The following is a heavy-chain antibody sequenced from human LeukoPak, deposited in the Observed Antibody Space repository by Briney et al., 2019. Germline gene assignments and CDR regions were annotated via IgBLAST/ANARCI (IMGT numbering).Heavy chain of an antibody. J-gene: IGHJ4*02. CDR3: ASVLCGGEVVVYFDY. Sequence: GGSLRLSCAPLGLTFSIYAMHCVRQAPGKGLEYVSAISSNGGSSYYANSVKGRFAISRDNSKITLYLQMDRLTVKLRSVYDSASVLCGGEVVVYFDYWGQGTLVTVSS. D-gene: IGHD3-16*01. CDR1: GLTFSIYA. V-gene: IGHV3-64*01. CDR2: ISSNGGSS.